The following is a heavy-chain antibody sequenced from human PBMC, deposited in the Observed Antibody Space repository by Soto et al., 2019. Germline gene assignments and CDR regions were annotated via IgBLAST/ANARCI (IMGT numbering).Heavy chain of an antibody. J-gene: IGHJ1*01. CDR3: ARDGSDLLAD. D-gene: IGHD2-15*01. CDR1: GFTFSSYS. V-gene: IGHV3-48*02. CDR2: ISTSSNSI. Sequence: PGGSRRLSCAASGFTFSSYSMNWVRQAPGKGLEWVSFISTSSNSISYADSVKGRFTISRDNAYNSLYLQMNSLRDEDTAVYYCARDGSDLLADWGQGTLVTVSS.